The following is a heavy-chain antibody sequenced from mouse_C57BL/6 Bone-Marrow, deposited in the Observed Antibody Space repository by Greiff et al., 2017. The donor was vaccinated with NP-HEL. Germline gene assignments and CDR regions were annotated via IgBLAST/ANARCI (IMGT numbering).Heavy chain of an antibody. CDR3: AWIYYYAY. CDR1: GFTFSSYG. Sequence: EVKLMESGGDLVKPGGSLKLSCAASGFTFSSYGMSWVRQTPDKRLEWVATISSGGSYTYYPDSVKGRFTISRDNAKNTLYLQMSSLKSEDTAMYYFAWIYYYAYWGQGTLVTVSA. V-gene: IGHV5-6*01. D-gene: IGHD1-1*01. CDR2: ISSGGSYT. J-gene: IGHJ3*01.